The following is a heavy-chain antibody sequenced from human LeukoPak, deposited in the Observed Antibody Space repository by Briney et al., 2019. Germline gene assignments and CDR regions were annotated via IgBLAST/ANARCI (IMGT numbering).Heavy chain of an antibody. CDR1: GFTFREFA. Sequence: GGSLRLSCEASGFTFREFAMHWVRQVPGKGLEWVSGINWNSDTVAYADSVKGRFTISRDNAKNSLYLQINSLRAEDTALYFCAKDFALGEWLPYYFDHWGQGVLVTVSS. D-gene: IGHD5-12*01. CDR2: INWNSDTV. CDR3: AKDFALGEWLPYYFDH. V-gene: IGHV3-9*01. J-gene: IGHJ4*02.